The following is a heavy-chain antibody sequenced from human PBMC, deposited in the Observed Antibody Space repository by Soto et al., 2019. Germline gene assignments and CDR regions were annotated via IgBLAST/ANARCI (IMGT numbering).Heavy chain of an antibody. CDR3: AREGGIGGITAFDI. D-gene: IGHD2-15*01. CDR2: IYYSGST. V-gene: IGHV4-59*12. CDR1: GGSISSYY. J-gene: IGHJ3*02. Sequence: SETLSLTCTVSGGSISSYYWSWIRQPPGKGLEWIGYIYYSGSTNYNPSLKSRVTISVDTSKNQFSLKLSSVTAADTAVYYSAREGGIGGITAFDIWGQGTMVTVS.